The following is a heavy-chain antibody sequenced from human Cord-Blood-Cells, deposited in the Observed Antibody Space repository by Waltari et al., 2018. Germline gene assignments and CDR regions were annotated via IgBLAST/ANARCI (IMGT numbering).Heavy chain of an antibody. CDR2: INHSGST. CDR1: GGSFSGYY. V-gene: IGHV4-34*01. CDR3: AREGGLYNWNYWFDP. D-gene: IGHD1-7*01. Sequence: QVQLQQWGAGLLKPSETLSLTCAVYGGSFSGYYWSWIRQPPGKGMGGIGEINHSGSTNYNPSLKSRVTISVDTSKNQFSLKLSSVTAADTAVYYCAREGGLYNWNYWFDPWGQGTLVTVSS. J-gene: IGHJ5*02.